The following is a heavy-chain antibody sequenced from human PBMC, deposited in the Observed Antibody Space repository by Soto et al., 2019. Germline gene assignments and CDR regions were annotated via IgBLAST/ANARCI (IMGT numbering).Heavy chain of an antibody. D-gene: IGHD6-19*01. Sequence: SETLSLTCTVYDASLNNYYWTWNRQPPGKGLEWIGYIHYSGSTTYNPSLKNRVTISRDTSKKQFYLNLTSVTAADTAVYFCVWSYSNGWDSSGYSGQRTLDTVSA. CDR3: VWSYSNGWDSSGY. CDR1: DASLNNYY. V-gene: IGHV4-59*03. CDR2: IHYSGST. J-gene: IGHJ4*02.